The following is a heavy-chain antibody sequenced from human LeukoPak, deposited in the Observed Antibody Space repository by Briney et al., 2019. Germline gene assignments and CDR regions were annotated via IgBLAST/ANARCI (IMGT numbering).Heavy chain of an antibody. CDR2: IYHSGST. J-gene: IGHJ3*02. Sequence: SETLSLTCTVSGGSISSGGYYWSWIRQHPGKGLEWIGEIYHSGSTNYNPSLKSRVTISVDKSKNQFSLKLSSVTAADTAVYYCARMWAYYYDSSGYYFAFDIWGQGTMVTVSS. CDR3: ARMWAYYYDSSGYYFAFDI. V-gene: IGHV4-39*07. CDR1: GGSISSGGYY. D-gene: IGHD3-22*01.